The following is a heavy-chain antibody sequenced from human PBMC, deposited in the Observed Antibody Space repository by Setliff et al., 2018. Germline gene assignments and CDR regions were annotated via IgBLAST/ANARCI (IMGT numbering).Heavy chain of an antibody. D-gene: IGHD3-22*01. V-gene: IGHV4-39*07. J-gene: IGHJ4*02. Sequence: PSETLSLTCTVSGGSINSMSYYWSWIRQPPGKGLEWIEEINHRGSTNYSPSLRSRVTMSVDSSKKQLSLKLTTVTAADTAVYYCARSDWDSSGYYYFDYWGQGTLVTVSS. CDR2: INHRGST. CDR3: ARSDWDSSGYYYFDY. CDR1: GGSINSMSYY.